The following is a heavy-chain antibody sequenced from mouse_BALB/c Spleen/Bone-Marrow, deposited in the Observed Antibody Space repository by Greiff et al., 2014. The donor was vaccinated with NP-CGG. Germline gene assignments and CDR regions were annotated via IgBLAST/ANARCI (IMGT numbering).Heavy chain of an antibody. D-gene: IGHD1-1*01. CDR3: ARLGDYSYSDY. V-gene: IGHV5-12*02. Sequence: EVNLVESEGGLVQPGGSLKLSCATSGFSFSDYYMYWIRQTPEKRLEWVAYISNGGGSTYYPDTVKGRFTISRDNAKNTLYLQMSRLKSEDTAMYYCARLGDYSYSDYWGQGTTLTVSS. CDR1: GFSFSDYY. J-gene: IGHJ2*01. CDR2: ISNGGGST.